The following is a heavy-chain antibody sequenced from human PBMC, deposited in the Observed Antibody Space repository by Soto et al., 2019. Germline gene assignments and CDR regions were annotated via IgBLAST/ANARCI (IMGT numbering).Heavy chain of an antibody. CDR3: ARGPWDDSSTYRIDY. Sequence: ASVKVSCKASGYTFTNYDINWVRQAPGQGLEWMGWMNCNSGNTGYAQKFQGRVTMTRNTSVTTAYLDLSSLRSEDTAVYYCARGPWDDSSTYRIDYWGQGTLVTVSS. J-gene: IGHJ4*02. CDR2: MNCNSGNT. CDR1: GYTFTNYD. V-gene: IGHV1-8*01. D-gene: IGHD3-22*01.